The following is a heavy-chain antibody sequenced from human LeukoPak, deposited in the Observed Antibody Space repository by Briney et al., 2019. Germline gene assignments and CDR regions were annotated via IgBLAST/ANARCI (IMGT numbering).Heavy chain of an antibody. Sequence: GLSLRLSCAASGFTFSSYEMNWVRQAPGKGLEWVSYISITSGIPIYYADSVKGRFTISRDNAKNSLYLQMNSLRAEDTAVYYCARRYCSSTSCLLDYWGQGTLVTVSS. CDR2: ISITSGIPI. J-gene: IGHJ4*02. D-gene: IGHD2-2*01. CDR1: GFTFSSYE. CDR3: ARRYCSSTSCLLDY. V-gene: IGHV3-48*03.